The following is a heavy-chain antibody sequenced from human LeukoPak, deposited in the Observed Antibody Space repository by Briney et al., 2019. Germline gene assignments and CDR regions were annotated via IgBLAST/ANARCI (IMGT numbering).Heavy chain of an antibody. CDR1: GDSVSSNSAA. CDR3: ARDEDASNAFDY. J-gene: IGHJ4*02. V-gene: IGHV6-1*01. CDR2: TYYRSKWSN. D-gene: IGHD2-15*01. Sequence: SQTLSLTCAISGDSVSSNSAAWNWIRQSPSGGLEWLGRTYYRSKWSNDYAVSVESRISINPDTSKNQFSLQLNSVTPEDTAVYYCARDEDASNAFDYWGQGTLVTVSS.